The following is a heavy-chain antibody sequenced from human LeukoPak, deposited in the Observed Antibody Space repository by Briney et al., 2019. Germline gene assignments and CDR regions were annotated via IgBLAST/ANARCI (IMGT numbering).Heavy chain of an antibody. J-gene: IGHJ4*02. D-gene: IGHD3-16*02. CDR3: ARELNGYSYYFFDY. V-gene: IGHV3-48*04. Sequence: GGSLRLSCEVSGFPFTLYNMNWVRQAPGKGLEWLSYISSSTNTIYYADSVKGRFTISRDNAKNSLYLQMNGLGAEDTAVYYCARELNGYSYYFFDYWGPGTLVTVSS. CDR2: ISSSTNTI. CDR1: GFPFTLYN.